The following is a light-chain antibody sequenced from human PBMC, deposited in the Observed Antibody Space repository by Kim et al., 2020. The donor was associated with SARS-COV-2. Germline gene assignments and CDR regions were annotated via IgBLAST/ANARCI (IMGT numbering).Light chain of an antibody. CDR3: QQSYSSAPT. Sequence: DIQMTQSPSSLSASVGDRVTITCRASQGISTFLNWYQLIPGKAPKLLIYAASGLESGAPSRFSGSGSGTDFTLTISSLQPEDFATYFCQQSYSSAPTFGQGTKLE. J-gene: IGKJ2*01. CDR1: QGISTF. V-gene: IGKV1-39*01. CDR2: AAS.